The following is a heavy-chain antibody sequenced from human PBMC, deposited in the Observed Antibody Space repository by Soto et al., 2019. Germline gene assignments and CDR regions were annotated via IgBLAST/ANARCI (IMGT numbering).Heavy chain of an antibody. V-gene: IGHV1-2*02. D-gene: IGHD6-19*01. CDR1: GYTFTGYY. J-gene: IGHJ6*02. CDR2: INPNSGGT. Sequence: ASVKVSCKASGYTFTGYYMHWVRQAPGQGLKWMGWINPNSGGTNYVQKFQGRVTMTRDTSISTAYMELSRLRSDDTAVYYCARGGHSSGYYYYYGMDVWGQGTTVTVSS. CDR3: ARGGHSSGYYYYYGMDV.